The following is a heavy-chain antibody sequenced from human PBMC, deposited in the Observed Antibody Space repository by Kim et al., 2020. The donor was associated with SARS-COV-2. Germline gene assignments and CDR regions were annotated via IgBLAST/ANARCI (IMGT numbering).Heavy chain of an antibody. Sequence: ASVKVSCKVSGYTLTELSMHWVRQAPGKGLEWMGGFDPEDGETIYAQKFQGRVTMTEDTSTDTAYMELSSLRSEDTAVYYCATDLNRGTTVVAATPSFDYWGQGTLVTVSS. CDR1: GYTLTELS. J-gene: IGHJ4*02. V-gene: IGHV1-24*01. CDR3: ATDLNRGTTVVAATPSFDY. D-gene: IGHD2-15*01. CDR2: FDPEDGET.